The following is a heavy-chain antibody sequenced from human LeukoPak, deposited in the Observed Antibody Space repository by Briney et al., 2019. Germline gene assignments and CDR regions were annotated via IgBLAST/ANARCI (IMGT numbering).Heavy chain of an antibody. J-gene: IGHJ4*02. CDR3: ARGTLNIPGEHGAFDY. CDR2: IFYSGST. V-gene: IGHV4-39*07. Sequence: SETLSLTCTVSGGSISSSSYYWGWIRQPPGKGLEWIGTIFYSGSTYYNPSLKSRVTISVDTSKNQFSLKLSSVTAADTAVYYCARGTLNIPGEHGAFDYWGQGTLVTVSS. CDR1: GGSISSSSYY. D-gene: IGHD1-14*01.